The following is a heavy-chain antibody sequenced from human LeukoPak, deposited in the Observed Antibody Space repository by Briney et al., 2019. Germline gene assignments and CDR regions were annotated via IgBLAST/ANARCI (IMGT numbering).Heavy chain of an antibody. D-gene: IGHD1-14*01. CDR1: GHTFTSYA. Sequence: ASVKVSCKASGHTFTSYAMHWVRQAPGQRLEWMGWINAGNGNTKYSQKFQGRVTITRDTSASTAYMELSSLRSEDTAVYYCASSKLPDTYYYFDYWGQGTLVTVSS. J-gene: IGHJ4*02. CDR3: ASSKLPDTYYYFDY. CDR2: INAGNGNT. V-gene: IGHV1-3*01.